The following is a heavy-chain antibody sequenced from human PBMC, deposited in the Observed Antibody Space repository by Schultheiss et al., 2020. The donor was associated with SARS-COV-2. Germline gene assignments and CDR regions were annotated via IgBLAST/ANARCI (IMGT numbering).Heavy chain of an antibody. V-gene: IGHV1-18*01. CDR3: ARGHQLPSHYYYYGMDV. CDR2: ISAYNGNT. Sequence: ASVKVSCKASGYTFTSYGISWVRQAPGQGLEWMGWISAYNGNTNYAQKFQGRVTMTTDTSTSTAYMELRRLRSDDTAVYYCARGHQLPSHYYYYGMDVWGQGTTVTVSS. D-gene: IGHD2-2*01. J-gene: IGHJ6*02. CDR1: GYTFTSYG.